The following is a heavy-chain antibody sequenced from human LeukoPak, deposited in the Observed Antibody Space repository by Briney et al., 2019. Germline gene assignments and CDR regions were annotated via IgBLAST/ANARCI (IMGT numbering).Heavy chain of an antibody. J-gene: IGHJ4*02. CDR3: ARAYDSSGSALGY. V-gene: IGHV3-30-3*01. CDR2: ISYDGSNK. CDR1: GSTFSSYA. Sequence: GGSLGLSCAASGSTFSSYAMHWVRQAPGKGLEWVAVISYDGSNKYYADSVKGRFTISRDNSKNTLYLQMNSLRAEDTAVYYCARAYDSSGSALGYWGQGTLVTVSS. D-gene: IGHD3-22*01.